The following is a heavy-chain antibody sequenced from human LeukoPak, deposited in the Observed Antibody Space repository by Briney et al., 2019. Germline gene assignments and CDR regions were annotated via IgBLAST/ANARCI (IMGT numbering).Heavy chain of an antibody. Sequence: GGSLRLSCAAPGFSFSSYWMHWVRQVPGKGLVWVSRINSDGSSTIYADSVKGRFTISRDNAKNTLYLQMNSLRAEDTAVYYCARGRGSGSSDYWGQGTLVTVSS. CDR1: GFSFSSYW. CDR2: INSDGSST. D-gene: IGHD3-10*01. CDR3: ARGRGSGSSDY. J-gene: IGHJ4*02. V-gene: IGHV3-74*01.